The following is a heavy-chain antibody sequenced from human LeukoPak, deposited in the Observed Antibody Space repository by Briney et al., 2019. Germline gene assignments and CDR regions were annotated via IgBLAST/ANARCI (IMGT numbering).Heavy chain of an antibody. CDR2: ISSSSYI. V-gene: IGHV3-69-1*01. CDR3: ARDGAESYYFDY. J-gene: IGHJ4*02. CDR1: GFTFTDYY. D-gene: IGHD3-10*01. Sequence: PGGSLRLSCAASGFTFTDYYMNWIRLAPGKGLEWVSSISSSSYIYYADSVKGRFTIPRDNAKNSLYLQMNSLRAEDTAVYYCARDGAESYYFDYWGQGTLVTVSS.